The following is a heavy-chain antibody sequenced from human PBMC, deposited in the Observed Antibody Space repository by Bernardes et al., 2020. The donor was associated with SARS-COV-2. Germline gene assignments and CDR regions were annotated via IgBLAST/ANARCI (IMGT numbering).Heavy chain of an antibody. CDR3: AAELSGYLDY. J-gene: IGHJ4*02. CDR1: GFRLTSNA. CDR2: ISGSGGST. D-gene: IGHD3-22*01. Sequence: GSLRLSCEASGFRLTSNAMSWVRQGPGKGLEWVATISGSGGSTYYADSVKGRFTISRDNSKNTLYLQMNSLRAEDTAVYYCAAELSGYLDYWGQGTLVTVSS. V-gene: IGHV3-23*01.